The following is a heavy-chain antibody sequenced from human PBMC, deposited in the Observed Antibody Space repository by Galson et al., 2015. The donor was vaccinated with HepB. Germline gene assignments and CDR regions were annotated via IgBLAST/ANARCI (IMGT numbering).Heavy chain of an antibody. J-gene: IGHJ4*02. Sequence: SLRLSCAASGFTFNNFWMSWVRQAPGKGLVWVANIKLDGSQTHYVDSVRGRFIISRDNDRKSMFLQMNSLRAEDTAVYYCARDRAAPYDFWIEGFYFDYWGQGTLVTVSS. CDR2: IKLDGSQT. V-gene: IGHV3-7*01. D-gene: IGHD3-3*01. CDR3: ARDRAAPYDFWIEGFYFDY. CDR1: GFTFNNFW.